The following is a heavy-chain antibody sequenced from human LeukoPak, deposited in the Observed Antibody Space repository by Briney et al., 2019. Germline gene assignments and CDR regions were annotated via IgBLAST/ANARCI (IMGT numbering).Heavy chain of an antibody. V-gene: IGHV4-39*07. J-gene: IGHJ6*03. CDR2: IYYSGST. D-gene: IGHD3-3*01. Sequence: SETLSLTCTVSGGSISSSSYYWGWIRQPPGKGLEWIGSIYYSGSTYYNPSLKSRVTISVDTSKNQFSLKLSSVPAADTAVYYCARAWGDLITIFGVVTSNAYMDVWGKGTTVTVSS. CDR1: GGSISSSSYY. CDR3: ARAWGDLITIFGVVTSNAYMDV.